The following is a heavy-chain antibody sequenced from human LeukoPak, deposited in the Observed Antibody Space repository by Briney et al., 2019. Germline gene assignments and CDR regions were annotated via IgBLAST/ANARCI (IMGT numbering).Heavy chain of an antibody. Sequence: SETLSLTCTVSGGSISSYYWSWIRQPPGKGLEWIGYIYYSGSTNYNPSLKSRVTISVDTSKNQFSLKLGSVTAADTAVYYCARGNHRDGDFGCWFDPWGQGTLVTVSS. CDR3: ARGNHRDGDFGCWFDP. CDR1: GGSISSYY. CDR2: IYYSGST. D-gene: IGHD4-17*01. J-gene: IGHJ5*02. V-gene: IGHV4-59*01.